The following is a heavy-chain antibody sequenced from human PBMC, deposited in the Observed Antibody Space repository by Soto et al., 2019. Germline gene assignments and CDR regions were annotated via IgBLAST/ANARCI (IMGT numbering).Heavy chain of an antibody. V-gene: IGHV1-69*13. CDR2: IIPIFGTA. CDR1: GYTFTSYG. D-gene: IGHD1-26*01. Sequence: GASVKVSFKASGYTFTSYGISWVRQAPGQGLEWMGGIIPIFGTANYAQKFQGRVTITADESTSTAYMELSSQRSEDTAVYYCARVLTNLVGATMDYYYGMDVWGQGTTVTVSS. J-gene: IGHJ6*02. CDR3: ARVLTNLVGATMDYYYGMDV.